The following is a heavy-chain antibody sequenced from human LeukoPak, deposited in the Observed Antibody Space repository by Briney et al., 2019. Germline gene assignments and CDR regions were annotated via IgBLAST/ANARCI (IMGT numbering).Heavy chain of an antibody. CDR3: AKDTVPAATPIFDY. J-gene: IGHJ4*02. CDR2: ISYDGDSS. CDR1: RPIFSTYT. V-gene: IGHV3-30-3*01. D-gene: IGHD2-2*01. Sequence: GGSLRLSCAASRPIFSTYTMHWVRQAPGKGLEWVGTISYDGDSSFYADSVKGRFIISRDNSKNTLYLQMNNLRAEDTAVYYCAKDTVPAATPIFDYWGQGTLVTVSS.